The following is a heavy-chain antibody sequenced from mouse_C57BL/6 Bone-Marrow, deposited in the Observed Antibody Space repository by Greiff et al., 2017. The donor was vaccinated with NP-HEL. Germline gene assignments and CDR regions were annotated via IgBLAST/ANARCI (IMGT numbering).Heavy chain of an antibody. V-gene: IGHV1-69*01. J-gene: IGHJ4*01. CDR2: IDPSDSYT. CDR1: GYTFTSYW. Sequence: QVQLQQSGAELVMPGASVKLSCKASGYTFTSYWMHWVKQRPGQGLEWIGEIDPSDSYTNYNQKFKGKSTLTVDKSSSTAYMQLSSLTSGDSAVYYGARRATYDGYRDYAMDYWGQGTSVTVSS. CDR3: ARRATYDGYRDYAMDY. D-gene: IGHD2-3*01.